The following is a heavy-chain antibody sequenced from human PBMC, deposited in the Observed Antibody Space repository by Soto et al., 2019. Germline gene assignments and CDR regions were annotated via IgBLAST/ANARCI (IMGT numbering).Heavy chain of an antibody. CDR2: INHSGST. J-gene: IGHJ6*02. CDR3: ARGLYRITIFGVVMAGRTNYGMDV. Sequence: SLTCAVYGGSFSGYYWSWIRQPPGKGLEWIGEINHSGSTNYNPSLKSRVTISVDTSKNQFSLKLSSVTAADTAVYYCARGLYRITIFGVVMAGRTNYGMDVWGQGTTVTSP. D-gene: IGHD3-3*01. V-gene: IGHV4-34*01. CDR1: GGSFSGYY.